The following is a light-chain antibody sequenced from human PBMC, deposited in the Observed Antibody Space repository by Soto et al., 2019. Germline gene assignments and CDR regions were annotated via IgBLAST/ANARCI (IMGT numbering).Light chain of an antibody. CDR1: QSIRSH. V-gene: IGKV3-20*01. Sequence: EIVLTQSPATLSVSPGESATLSCRASQSIRSHLAWYQQKPGQAPRLLIYGASSRATGIPDRFSGSGSGTDFTLTISRLEPEDFAVYYCQQYGSSSWTFGQGTKVDIK. CDR3: QQYGSSSWT. J-gene: IGKJ1*01. CDR2: GAS.